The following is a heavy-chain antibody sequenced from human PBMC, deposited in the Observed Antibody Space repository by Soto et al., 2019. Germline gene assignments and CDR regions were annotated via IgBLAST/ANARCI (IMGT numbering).Heavy chain of an antibody. CDR3: ARAPSARRNYYFDY. CDR1: GGSISSGGYY. V-gene: IGHV4-31*03. CDR2: IYYSGST. Sequence: SETLSLTCTVSGGSISSGGYYWSWIRQHPGKGLEWIGYIYYSGSTYYNPSLKSRVTISVDTSKNQFSLKLSSVTAADTAVYYRARAPSARRNYYFDYWGQGTLVTVS. J-gene: IGHJ4*02. D-gene: IGHD6-6*01.